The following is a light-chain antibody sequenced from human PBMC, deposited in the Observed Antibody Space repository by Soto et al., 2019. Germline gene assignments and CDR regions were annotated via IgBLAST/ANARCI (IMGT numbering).Light chain of an antibody. CDR1: QPITTW. CDR2: DAF. Sequence: DIQMTQSPSTLSASIGYSFTITCRASQPITTWLAWYQQKPGRAPKLLIYDAFALQSGVPSRFSGSGSGTEFTLTISSLQPDDFATYYCQQYNSFLTTFGQGTTVDIK. V-gene: IGKV1-5*01. CDR3: QQYNSFLTT. J-gene: IGKJ1*01.